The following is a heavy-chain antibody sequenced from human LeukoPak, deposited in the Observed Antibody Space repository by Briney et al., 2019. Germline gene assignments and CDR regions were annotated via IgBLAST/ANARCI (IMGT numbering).Heavy chain of an antibody. D-gene: IGHD3-22*01. CDR3: ATAVYYYDSSGYYYTPPDY. J-gene: IGHJ4*02. Sequence: GGSLRLSCAASGFTVSSNYVSWVRQAPGKGLEWVSVIYSGGSTYYADSVKGRFTISRDNSKNTLYLQMNSLRAEDTAVYYCATAVYYYDSSGYYYTPPDYWGQGTLVTVSS. V-gene: IGHV3-53*01. CDR1: GFTVSSNY. CDR2: IYSGGST.